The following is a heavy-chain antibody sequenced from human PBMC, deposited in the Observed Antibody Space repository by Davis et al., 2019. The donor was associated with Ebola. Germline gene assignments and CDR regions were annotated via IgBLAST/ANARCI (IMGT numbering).Heavy chain of an antibody. CDR3: ASGDGRGSSYDMDV. J-gene: IGHJ6*02. Sequence: PGGSLRLSCAASGFIFSNYWMSWVRQAPGKGPEWVAIIKQDGGEKHYVDSVKGRFTISRDNAKNSLFLQMNSLRAEDTAFYYGASGDGRGSSYDMDVWGQGTTVTVSS. CDR2: IKQDGGEK. CDR1: GFIFSNYW. V-gene: IGHV3-7*03. D-gene: IGHD5-12*01.